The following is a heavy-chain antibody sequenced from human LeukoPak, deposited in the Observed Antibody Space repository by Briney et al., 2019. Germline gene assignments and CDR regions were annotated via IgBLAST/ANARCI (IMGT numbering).Heavy chain of an antibody. J-gene: IGHJ4*02. CDR2: IYYSGST. D-gene: IGHD3-22*01. CDR3: ASFTSGEGYDSSGYYYSDY. CDR1: GGSISSSSYY. Sequence: SEALSLTCTVSGGSISSSSYYWGWIRQPPGKGLEWIGSIYYSGSTYYNPSLKSRVTISVDTSKNQFSLKLSPVTAADTAVYYCASFTSGEGYDSSGYYYSDYWGQGTLVTVSS. V-gene: IGHV4-39*01.